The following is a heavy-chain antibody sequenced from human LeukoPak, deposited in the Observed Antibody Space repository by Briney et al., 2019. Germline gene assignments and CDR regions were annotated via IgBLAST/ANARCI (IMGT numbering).Heavy chain of an antibody. D-gene: IGHD3-22*01. V-gene: IGHV4-39*07. J-gene: IGHJ4*02. CDR2: IYYSGST. Sequence: SSETLSLTCTVSGVSISSSSYYWGWIRQPPGKGLEWIGSIYYSGSTYYNPSLKSRVTISVDTSKNQFSLKLSSVTAADTAVYYCAGVGGYYRVDYWGQGTLVTVSS. CDR3: AGVGGYYRVDY. CDR1: GVSISSSSYY.